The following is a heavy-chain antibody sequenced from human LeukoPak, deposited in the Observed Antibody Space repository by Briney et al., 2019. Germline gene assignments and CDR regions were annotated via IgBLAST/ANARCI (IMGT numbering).Heavy chain of an antibody. V-gene: IGHV3-33*01. CDR3: ARAQLEQLWLLFDY. J-gene: IGHJ4*02. Sequence: GRSLGLSCAASGFTFSTYAMHWVRQAPGKGLEWVAVIWYDGSNKYYADSVKGRFTISRDNSKNTLFLQMNSLRAEDTAVYYCARAQLEQLWLLFDYWGQGTLVTVSS. D-gene: IGHD5-18*01. CDR1: GFTFSTYA. CDR2: IWYDGSNK.